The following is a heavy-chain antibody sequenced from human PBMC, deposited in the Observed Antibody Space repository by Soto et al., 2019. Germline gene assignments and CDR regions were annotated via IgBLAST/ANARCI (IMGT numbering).Heavy chain of an antibody. J-gene: IGHJ6*02. V-gene: IGHV4-30-4*01. CDR3: ARVPSPFDYYYAMDV. CDR2: IFSSGTT. D-gene: IGHD3-16*01. CDR1: GDSISSGNKY. Sequence: ASETLSLTCTVSGDSISSGNKYWGWIRQPPGKGLGWIGYIFSSGTTYYNPSLKSRLTMSLDASQNQFSLKLNSLTDADTAVYFCARVPSPFDYYYAMDVWGHGTTVTVSS.